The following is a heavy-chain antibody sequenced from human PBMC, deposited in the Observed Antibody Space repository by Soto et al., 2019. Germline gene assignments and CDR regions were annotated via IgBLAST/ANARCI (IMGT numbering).Heavy chain of an antibody. CDR2: ISSSSSYI. Sequence: EVQLVESGGGLVKPGGSLRLSCAASGFTFSSYSVNWVRQAPGKGLEWVSSISSSSSYIYYADSVKGRFTISRDNAKNSLYLQMNSLRAEDTAVYYCARVGYYGSGSYYVRQYSLWYFDYWGQGTLVTVSS. V-gene: IGHV3-21*01. J-gene: IGHJ4*02. D-gene: IGHD3-10*01. CDR3: ARVGYYGSGSYYVRQYSLWYFDY. CDR1: GFTFSSYS.